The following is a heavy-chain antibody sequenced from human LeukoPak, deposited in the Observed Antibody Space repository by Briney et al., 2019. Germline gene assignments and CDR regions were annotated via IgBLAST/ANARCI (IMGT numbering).Heavy chain of an antibody. CDR2: IKQDESEK. CDR3: ARYGNGAWLGHYAFDM. D-gene: IGHD6-19*01. J-gene: IGHJ3*02. Sequence: GGSLRLSCAASGFNFGNYWMHWVRQAPGKGLEWVANIKQDESEKYYVDSVKGRFTISRDNAKNSLYLQMNSLKAEDTAVYYCARYGNGAWLGHYAFDMWGQGTMVTVSS. V-gene: IGHV3-7*01. CDR1: GFNFGNYW.